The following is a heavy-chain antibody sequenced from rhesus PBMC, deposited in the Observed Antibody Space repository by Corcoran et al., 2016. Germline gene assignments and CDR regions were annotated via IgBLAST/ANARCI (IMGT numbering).Heavy chain of an antibody. CDR2: IYGSSGST. D-gene: IGHD6-25*01. V-gene: IGHV4-147*01. CDR3: ARVSGSWNDEYFEF. CDR1: GYSISSNY. J-gene: IGHJ1*01. Sequence: QVQLQESGPGLVKPSETLSLTCAVSGYSISSNYWSWIRQPPGKGLEWIGYIYGSSGSTYYNPSRKRRVTMSTDTSKNQFSLKLSSVTAADTAVYYCARVSGSWNDEYFEFWGQGALVTVSS.